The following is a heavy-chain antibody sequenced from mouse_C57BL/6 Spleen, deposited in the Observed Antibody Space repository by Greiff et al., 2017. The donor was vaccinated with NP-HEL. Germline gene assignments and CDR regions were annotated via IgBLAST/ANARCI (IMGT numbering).Heavy chain of an antibody. V-gene: IGHV3-6*01. CDR3: ARWGDYYGSSYGYFDV. J-gene: IGHJ1*03. Sequence: VQLQQSGPGLVKPSQSLSLTCSVTGYSITSGYYWNWIRQFPGNKLEWMGYISYDGSNNYNPSLKNRISITRDTSKNQFFLKLNSVTTEDTATYYCARWGDYYGSSYGYFDVWGTGTTVTVSS. CDR2: ISYDGSN. D-gene: IGHD1-1*01. CDR1: GYSITSGYY.